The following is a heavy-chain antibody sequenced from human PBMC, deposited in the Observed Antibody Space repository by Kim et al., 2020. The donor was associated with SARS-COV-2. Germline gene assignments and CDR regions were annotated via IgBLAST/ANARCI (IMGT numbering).Heavy chain of an antibody. Sequence: ITYYADSVKGRFTISRDNSKNTLYLQMYSLRAEDTAVYYCAKGTSGPDCWGQGTLVTVSS. CDR2: IT. D-gene: IGHD2-2*01. CDR3: AKGTSGPDC. J-gene: IGHJ4*02. V-gene: IGHV3-23*01.